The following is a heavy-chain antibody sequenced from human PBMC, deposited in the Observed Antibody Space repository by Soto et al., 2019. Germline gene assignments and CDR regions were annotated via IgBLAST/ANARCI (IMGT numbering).Heavy chain of an antibody. CDR2: VLGGGGST. J-gene: IGHJ4*02. V-gene: IGHV3-23*01. CDR3: ARWTFDSGTYDY. Sequence: EVQLLESGGGLVQPGGSLRLSCAASGFTFSSYAMSWVRQTPGKGLEWVSGVLGGGGSTFYADSVKGRFTISRDNAKNTLYLQMNTLRAEDTAVYYCARWTFDSGTYDYWGQGTLVTVSS. CDR1: GFTFSSYA. D-gene: IGHD3-10*01.